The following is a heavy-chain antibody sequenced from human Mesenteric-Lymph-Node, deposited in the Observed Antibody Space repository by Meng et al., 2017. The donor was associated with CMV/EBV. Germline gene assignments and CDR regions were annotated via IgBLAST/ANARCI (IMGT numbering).Heavy chain of an antibody. Sequence: AASGFTFGDGGRLWVLQPPGKGLEWVAIIWYDGSSTYYADSVKGRISVSRDNSNNTLYLQMNSLRVEDTALYYCAKDSGSYHSWLDPWGQGTLVTVSS. CDR2: IWYDGSST. J-gene: IGHJ5*02. V-gene: IGHV3-33*06. CDR3: AKDSGSYHSWLDP. CDR1: GFTFGDGG. D-gene: IGHD3-22*01.